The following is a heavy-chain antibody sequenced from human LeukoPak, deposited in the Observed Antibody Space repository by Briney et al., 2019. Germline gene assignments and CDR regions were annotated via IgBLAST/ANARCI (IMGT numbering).Heavy chain of an antibody. CDR2: INHSGST. CDR3: ARDSRGYYYDSSGYYDY. V-gene: IGHV4-34*01. J-gene: IGHJ4*02. D-gene: IGHD3-22*01. CDR1: GVSISTYY. Sequence: ETLSLTCTVSGVSISTYYWSRSRPPPGKGLEWSGEINHSGSTNYTPSLKSRVTISVDTSKTQFSLKLSSVTAADTAVYYCARDSRGYYYDSSGYYDYWGQGTLVTVSS.